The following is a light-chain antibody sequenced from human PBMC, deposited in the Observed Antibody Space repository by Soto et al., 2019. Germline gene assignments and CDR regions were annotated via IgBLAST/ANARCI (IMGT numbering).Light chain of an antibody. CDR3: QQYYSSKWT. J-gene: IGKJ1*01. Sequence: EIVLTQSPATLSLSPGERATLSCRASQTVKKFLAWYHQKPGQPPRLLIYDASNRAAGIPDRFSGSGSGTDFTLTVSSLEPEDSGVYYCQQYYSSKWTFGQGTKVEIK. V-gene: IGKV3-11*01. CDR2: DAS. CDR1: QTVKKF.